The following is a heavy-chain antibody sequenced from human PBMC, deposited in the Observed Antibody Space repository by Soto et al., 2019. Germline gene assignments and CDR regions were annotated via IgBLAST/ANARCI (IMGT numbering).Heavy chain of an antibody. Sequence: EVQLSESGGGLLQPGGSLRLSCAASGFTFSTYAMTWVRQAPGKGLEWVSGISGSGGSKYYADSVKGRFTISRDKNTLYLQMNSLRAEDTAVYYCAKVGGYQSTFDYWGQGTLVTVSS. CDR1: GFTFSTYA. D-gene: IGHD5-12*01. CDR2: ISGSGGSK. J-gene: IGHJ4*02. V-gene: IGHV3-23*01. CDR3: AKVGGYQSTFDY.